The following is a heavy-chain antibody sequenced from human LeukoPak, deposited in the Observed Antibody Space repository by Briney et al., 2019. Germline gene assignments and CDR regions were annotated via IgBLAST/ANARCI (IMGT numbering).Heavy chain of an antibody. D-gene: IGHD3-9*01. CDR3: ARDDYDILTGPYYYYGMDV. CDR2: IKQDGSEK. CDR1: GFTFSSYW. J-gene: IGHJ6*02. Sequence: PGGSLRLSCAASGFTFSSYWMSWVRQASGKGLEWVANIKQDGSEKYYVDSVKGRFTISRDNAKNSLYLQMNSLRAEDTAVYYCARDDYDILTGPYYYYGMDVWGQGTTVTVSS. V-gene: IGHV3-7*01.